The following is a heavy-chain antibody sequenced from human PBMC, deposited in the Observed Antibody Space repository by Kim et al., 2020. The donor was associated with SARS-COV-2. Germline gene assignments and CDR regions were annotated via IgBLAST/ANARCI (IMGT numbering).Heavy chain of an antibody. Sequence: SETLSLTCAVSGGSISSSNWWSWVRQPPGKGLEWIGEIYHSGSTNYNPSLKSRVTISVDKSKNQFSLKLSSVTAADTAVYYCARSPYCGGDCPSAGAFDIWGQGTMVTVSS. V-gene: IGHV4-4*02. CDR3: ARSPYCGGDCPSAGAFDI. J-gene: IGHJ3*02. CDR1: GGSISSSNW. D-gene: IGHD2-21*02. CDR2: IYHSGST.